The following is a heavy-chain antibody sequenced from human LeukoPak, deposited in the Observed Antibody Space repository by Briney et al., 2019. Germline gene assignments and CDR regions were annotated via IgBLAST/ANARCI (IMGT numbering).Heavy chain of an antibody. V-gene: IGHV3-15*01. CDR1: GFTFSSYA. D-gene: IGHD2-2*01. Sequence: PGGSLRLSCAASGFTFSSYAMSWVRQAPGKGLEWVGRIKSKTDGGTTDYAAPVKGRFTISRDDSKNTLYLQMNSLKTEDTAVYYCTTESVVVPAAFDYWGQGTLVTVSS. CDR3: TTESVVVPAAFDY. J-gene: IGHJ4*02. CDR2: IKSKTDGGTT.